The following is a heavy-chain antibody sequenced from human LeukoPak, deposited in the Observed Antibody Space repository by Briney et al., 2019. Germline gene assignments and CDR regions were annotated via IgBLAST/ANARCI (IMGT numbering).Heavy chain of an antibody. CDR1: GFTFSNAW. CDR2: IKSKTDGGTT. J-gene: IGHJ4*02. CDR3: TTDPYCSGGSCYLSDY. D-gene: IGHD2-15*01. Sequence: PGGSLRLSCAASGFTFSNAWMSWVRQAPGKGLEWVGRIKSKTDGGTTDYAAPVKGRFTNSRDDSKNTLYLQMNSLKTEDTAVYYCTTDPYCSGGSCYLSDYWGQGTLVTVSS. V-gene: IGHV3-15*01.